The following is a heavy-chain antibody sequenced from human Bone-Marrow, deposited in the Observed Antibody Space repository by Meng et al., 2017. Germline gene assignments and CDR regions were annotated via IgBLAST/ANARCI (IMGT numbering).Heavy chain of an antibody. CDR3: ARGDPPDYYDSTRGYFDY. Sequence: GESLKISCAASGFTFSSYGMHWVRQAPGKGLEWVAVIWYDGSNKYYADSVEGRFTISRDNSKNTLYLQMNSLRAEDTAVYYCARGDPPDYYDSTRGYFDYWGQGTLVTVSS. D-gene: IGHD3-22*01. V-gene: IGHV3-30*19. J-gene: IGHJ4*02. CDR2: IWYDGSNK. CDR1: GFTFSSYG.